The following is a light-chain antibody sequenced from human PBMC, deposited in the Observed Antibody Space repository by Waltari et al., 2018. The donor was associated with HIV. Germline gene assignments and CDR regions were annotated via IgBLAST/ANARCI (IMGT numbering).Light chain of an antibody. Sequence: DIVMTQSPDSLDVSLGERATINCRSSQSLYNSNNTNSLAWYQQKPGQPPKLLIYWASTRNSGVTDRFTGSGSGTDFTLSISSLQAEDVAVYYCQQHDVSPYTFGQGTKV. CDR2: WAS. CDR1: QSLYNSNNTNS. CDR3: QQHDVSPYT. V-gene: IGKV4-1*01. J-gene: IGKJ2*01.